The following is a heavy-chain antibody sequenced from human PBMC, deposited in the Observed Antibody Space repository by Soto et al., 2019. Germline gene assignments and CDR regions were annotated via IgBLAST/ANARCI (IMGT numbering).Heavy chain of an antibody. V-gene: IGHV4-39*01. CDR2: IYYSGST. CDR3: ARGPSGSYVWFDP. D-gene: IGHD3-10*01. J-gene: IGHJ5*02. Sequence: SETLSLTCTVSGGSISSSSYYWGWIRQPPGKGLEWIGSIYYSGSTYYNPSLKSRVTVSVDTSKNQFSLKLSSVTAADTAVYYCARGPSGSYVWFDPWGQGTLVTVSS. CDR1: GGSISSSSYY.